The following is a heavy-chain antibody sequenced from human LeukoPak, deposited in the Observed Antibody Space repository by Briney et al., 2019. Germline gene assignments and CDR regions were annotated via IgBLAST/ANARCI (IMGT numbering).Heavy chain of an antibody. D-gene: IGHD3-22*01. V-gene: IGHV4-59*11. Sequence: SETLSLTCTVSRGSITSHYWSWLRRSPGKGLEWLGYIDYSGSTNYNPSLKSRVTISVDTSKSQYSINLTSLTAADTAVYYCARDFYDTSTYYYVDAFDIWGQGTMVTVSS. CDR1: RGSITSHY. J-gene: IGHJ3*02. CDR3: ARDFYDTSTYYYVDAFDI. CDR2: IDYSGST.